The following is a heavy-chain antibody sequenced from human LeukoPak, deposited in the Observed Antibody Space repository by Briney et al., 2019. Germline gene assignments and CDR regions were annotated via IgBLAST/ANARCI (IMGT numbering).Heavy chain of an antibody. J-gene: IGHJ4*02. Sequence: VASVKVSCTASGGTFSSYAISWVRQAPGQGLEWMGRIIPILGIANYAQKFQGRVTMTEDTSTDTAYMELSSLRSEDTAVYYCAVGGDSDYWGQGTLVTVSS. D-gene: IGHD2-21*01. CDR2: IIPILGIA. CDR1: GGTFSSYA. CDR3: AVGGDSDY. V-gene: IGHV1-69*04.